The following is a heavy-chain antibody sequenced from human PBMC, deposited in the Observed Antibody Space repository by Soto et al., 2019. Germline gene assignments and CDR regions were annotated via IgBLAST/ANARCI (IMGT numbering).Heavy chain of an antibody. Sequence: QVQLVQSGAEVKKPVSSVKVSCKASGGTFSSYAISWVRQAPGQGLEWMGGIIPISGTANYAQKFQGRVTITADESTSTAYMELSSLRSEDTAVYYCARSQGSSTSLDIYYYYYYGMDVWGEGTTVTVSS. D-gene: IGHD2-2*01. J-gene: IGHJ6*02. CDR1: GGTFSSYA. V-gene: IGHV1-69*01. CDR2: IIPISGTA. CDR3: ARSQGSSTSLDIYYYYYYGMDV.